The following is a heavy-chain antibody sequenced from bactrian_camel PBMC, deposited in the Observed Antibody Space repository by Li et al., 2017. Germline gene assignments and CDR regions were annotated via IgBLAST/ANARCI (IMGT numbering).Heavy chain of an antibody. Sequence: HVQLVESGGGLVQPGGSLRLSCAASGFTFSSWYMSWVRQAPGKGLEWVSGINPDGSETLYADSVKGRFTISRDNAKNTVYLQMNSLISEDTALYYCAAPTLGWTLGYHYWGQGTQVTVS. CDR3: AAPTLGWTLGYHY. V-gene: IGHV3S5*01. D-gene: IGHD5*01. CDR1: GFTFSSWY. J-gene: IGHJ4*01. CDR2: INPDGSET.